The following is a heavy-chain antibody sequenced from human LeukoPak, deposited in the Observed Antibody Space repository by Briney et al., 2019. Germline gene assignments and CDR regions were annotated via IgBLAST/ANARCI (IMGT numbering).Heavy chain of an antibody. CDR1: GYTFTSYD. CDR3: ARARGNYYGSGSHLDAFDI. D-gene: IGHD3-10*01. Sequence: GASVKVSCKASGYTFTSYDINWVRQATGQGLEWMGWMNPNRDNTGYAQKFQGRVTMTRNTSISTAYMELSSLRSEDTAVYYCARARGNYYGSGSHLDAFDIWGQGTMVTVSS. V-gene: IGHV1-8*01. CDR2: MNPNRDNT. J-gene: IGHJ3*02.